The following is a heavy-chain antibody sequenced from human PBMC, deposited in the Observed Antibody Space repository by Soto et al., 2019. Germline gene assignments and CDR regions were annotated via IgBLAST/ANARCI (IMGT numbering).Heavy chain of an antibody. CDR1: GVSINSYY. J-gene: IGHJ3*01. D-gene: IGHD1-26*01. CDR2: IYYSGTT. Sequence: QVQLQESCPGLVKPSETLSLICAGSGVSINSYYWSWIRQPPGKALEWIGYIYYSGTTNYNPSLKSRVTISVDTSKNQFSLRLSSVTAADTAVYYCARAGGRYAITAYDVWGPGTLVTVSS. V-gene: IGHV4-59*01. CDR3: ARAGGRYAITAYDV.